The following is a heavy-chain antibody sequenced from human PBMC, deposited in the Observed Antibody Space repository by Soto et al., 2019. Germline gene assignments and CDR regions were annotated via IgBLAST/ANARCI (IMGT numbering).Heavy chain of an antibody. CDR3: ARHVGVAAAGGPVYRGRAAEYFQH. J-gene: IGHJ1*01. V-gene: IGHV4-59*08. CDR2: IYYSGST. Sequence: SETLSLTCTVSGGSISSYYWSWIRQPPGKGLEWIGYIYYSGSTNYNPSLKSRVTISVDTSKNQFSLKLSSVTAADTAVYYCARHVGVAAAGGPVYRGRAAEYFQHWGQGTLVPSPQ. D-gene: IGHD6-13*01. CDR1: GGSISSYY.